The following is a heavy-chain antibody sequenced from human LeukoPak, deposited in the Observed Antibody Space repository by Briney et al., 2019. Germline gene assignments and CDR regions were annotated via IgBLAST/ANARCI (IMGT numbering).Heavy chain of an antibody. V-gene: IGHV4-34*01. D-gene: IGHD5-24*01. J-gene: IGHJ4*02. CDR3: ARGRVEMATTTFDY. CDR1: GGSFSGYY. CDR2: INHSGST. Sequence: SETLSLTCAVYGGSFSGYYWSWIRQPPGKGLEWIGEINHSGSTNYNPSLKSRVTISVDRSKNQFSLKLSSVTAADTAVYYCARGRVEMATTTFDYWGQGTLVTVSS.